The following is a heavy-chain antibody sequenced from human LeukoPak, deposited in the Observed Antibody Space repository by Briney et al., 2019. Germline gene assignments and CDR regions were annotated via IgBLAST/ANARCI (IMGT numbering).Heavy chain of an antibody. Sequence: ASVKVSCKASGYTFTSYGISWVRQAPGQGLEWMGWISAYNGNTNYAQKLQGRVTMTTDTSTSTAYMELRSLRSDDTAVYYCARDSRYYDSSGYYDYWGKGTLVTVSS. V-gene: IGHV1-18*01. CDR1: GYTFTSYG. CDR3: ARDSRYYDSSGYYDY. D-gene: IGHD3-22*01. J-gene: IGHJ4*02. CDR2: ISAYNGNT.